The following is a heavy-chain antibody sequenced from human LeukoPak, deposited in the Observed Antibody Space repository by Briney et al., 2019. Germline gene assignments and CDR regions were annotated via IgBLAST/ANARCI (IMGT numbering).Heavy chain of an antibody. V-gene: IGHV4-4*07. D-gene: IGHD2-2*01. CDR1: GGSLSAYY. CDR3: ARGPRMSAMNGYAFDL. J-gene: IGHJ3*01. Sequence: SETLSLTCTVSGGSLSAYYWSCVRHPARQGLEWIGRIDIDGRTSYNPSLQSRVTMSVDTSKIQFSLILTSVTAADTAVYYCARGPRMSAMNGYAFDLWGQGTMVTVSS. CDR2: IDIDGRT.